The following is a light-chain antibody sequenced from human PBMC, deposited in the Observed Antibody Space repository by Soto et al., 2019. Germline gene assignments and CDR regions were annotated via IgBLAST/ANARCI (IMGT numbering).Light chain of an antibody. CDR2: GNS. V-gene: IGLV1-40*01. CDR3: QSYDSSLSGSV. J-gene: IGLJ3*02. Sequence: QPVLTQPPSVSGAPGQRVTISCTGRSSNIGAGYDVHWYQQLPGTAPKLLIYGNSNRPSGVPDRFSGSQSGTSASLAITGLQAEDEADYYCQSYDSSLSGSVFGGGTKLTVL. CDR1: SSNIGAGYD.